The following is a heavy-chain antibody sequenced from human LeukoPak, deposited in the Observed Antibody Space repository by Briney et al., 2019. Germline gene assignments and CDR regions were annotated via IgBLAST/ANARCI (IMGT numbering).Heavy chain of an antibody. Sequence: SQTLSLTCAISGDSVSSKSAAWNWIRQSPSRGLEWLGRTYYRSKWYNDYAVSVKGRITINPDTSKNQFSLQLNSVTPEDTAVYYCARGDTAMVVGIDYWGQGTLVTVSS. D-gene: IGHD5-18*01. CDR3: ARGDTAMVVGIDY. CDR2: TYYRSKWYN. J-gene: IGHJ4*02. CDR1: GDSVSSKSAA. V-gene: IGHV6-1*01.